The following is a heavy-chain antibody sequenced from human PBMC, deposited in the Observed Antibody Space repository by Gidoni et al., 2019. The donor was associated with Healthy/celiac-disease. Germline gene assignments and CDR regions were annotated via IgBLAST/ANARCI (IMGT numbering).Heavy chain of an antibody. V-gene: IGHV4-4*07. CDR3: ARVSSGWHRSGWYFDL. Sequence: QVQLQESGPGLVKPSETLSLTCTVSGGSISSYYWSWIRQPAGKGLEWIWRIYTSGSTNYNPSLKSRVTMSVDTSKNQFSLKLSSVTAADTAVYYCARVSSGWHRSGWYFDLWGRGTLVTVSS. CDR1: GGSISSYY. CDR2: IYTSGST. D-gene: IGHD6-19*01. J-gene: IGHJ2*01.